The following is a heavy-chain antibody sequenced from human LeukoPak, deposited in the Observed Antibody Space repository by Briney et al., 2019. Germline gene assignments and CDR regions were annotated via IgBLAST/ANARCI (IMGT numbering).Heavy chain of an antibody. CDR2: IYSGGST. J-gene: IGHJ3*02. V-gene: IGHV3-53*01. Sequence: RGSLRLSCPASGFSVISNFMNWVRQAPGKGLAWLAVIYSGGSTYYADSVKGGFTIPRDNSKNPLHLQMSNLRAEDTAVCFCSLGQRWALLVSPIDASDIWGQGTMVTASS. CDR3: SLGQRWALLVSPIDASDI. D-gene: IGHD1-26*01. CDR1: GFSVISNF.